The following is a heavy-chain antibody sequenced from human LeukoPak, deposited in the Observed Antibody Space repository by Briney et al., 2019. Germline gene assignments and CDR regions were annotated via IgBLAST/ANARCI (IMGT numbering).Heavy chain of an antibody. V-gene: IGHV3-23*01. D-gene: IGHD2-15*01. J-gene: IGHJ4*02. CDR1: GFTFSSYA. CDR2: ISGGGGST. CDR3: AKDRAIVVVVAATHY. Sequence: QPGGSLRLSCAASGFTFSSYAMSWVRQAPGKGLEWVSAISGGGGSTYYADSVKGRFTISRDNSKNTLYLQMNSLRAEDTAVYYCAKDRAIVVVVAATHYWGQGTLVTASS.